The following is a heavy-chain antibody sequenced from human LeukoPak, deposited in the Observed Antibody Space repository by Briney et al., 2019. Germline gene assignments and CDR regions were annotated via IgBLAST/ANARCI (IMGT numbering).Heavy chain of an antibody. V-gene: IGHV5-51*01. J-gene: IGHJ3*02. CDR2: IYPGDSDT. CDR1: GYSFTSYW. D-gene: IGHD3-16*01. Sequence: GESLKISCKGSGYSFTSYWIGWVRQMPGKGLEWMGIIYPGDSDTRYSPSFQGQVTISADKSISTSYLQWSSLKASDTAMYYCARFTLSGDYAFDIWGQGTMVTVSS. CDR3: ARFTLSGDYAFDI.